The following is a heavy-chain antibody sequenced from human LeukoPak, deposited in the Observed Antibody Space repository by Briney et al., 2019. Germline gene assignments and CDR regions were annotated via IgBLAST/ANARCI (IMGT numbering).Heavy chain of an antibody. V-gene: IGHV3-30-3*01. CDR1: GFTFSSYA. CDR2: ISYDGSNK. J-gene: IGHJ4*02. Sequence: GGSLRLSCAASGFTFSSYAMHWVRQAPGKGLEWVAVISYDGSNKYYADSVKGRFTISRDNSKNTLSLQMNSLRTEDAAVYYCATDGGRVIRANFDYWGQGTLVTVSS. D-gene: IGHD2-21*01. CDR3: ATDGGRVIRANFDY.